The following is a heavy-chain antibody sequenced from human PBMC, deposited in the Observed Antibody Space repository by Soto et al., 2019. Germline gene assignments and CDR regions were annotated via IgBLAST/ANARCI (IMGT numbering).Heavy chain of an antibody. D-gene: IGHD3-10*01. CDR2: IYYSGST. Sequence: SETLSLTCTVSGGSISSGGYYWSWIRQHPGKGLEWIGYIYYSGSTYYNPSLKRRVTISVDTSKNQFSLKLSFVTAADTAVYYCARDGTNYYGSGSYGDVWGQGTTVTVSS. J-gene: IGHJ6*02. CDR3: ARDGTNYYGSGSYGDV. CDR1: GGSISSGGYY. V-gene: IGHV4-31*03.